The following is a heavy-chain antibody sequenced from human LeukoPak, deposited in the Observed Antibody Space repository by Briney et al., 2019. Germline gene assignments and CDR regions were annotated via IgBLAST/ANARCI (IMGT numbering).Heavy chain of an antibody. CDR3: ATDDYRGLGY. V-gene: IGHV3-74*01. D-gene: IGHD3-16*01. Sequence: GGPLRLPCVTSGITFSNYYMHWVRQVPGEGLVWVSHIIQDGSVTSYADSVKGRFTISRDNAKNTVYLQLNNLRAEDTAVYYCATDDYRGLGYWGQGTLVTVSS. CDR2: IIQDGSVT. J-gene: IGHJ4*02. CDR1: GITFSNYY.